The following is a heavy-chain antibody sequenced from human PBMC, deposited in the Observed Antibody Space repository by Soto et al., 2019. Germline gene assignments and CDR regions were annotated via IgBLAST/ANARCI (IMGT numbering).Heavy chain of an antibody. CDR2: ISGSGGSS. J-gene: IGHJ4*02. V-gene: IGHV3-23*01. CDR1: GFTVSNYA. D-gene: IGHD2-2*01. Sequence: GWSLRLSCATSGFTVSNYAMSWVRQAPGKGLEWVSGISGSGGSSYYADSVKGRFTISRDNSKNTLNLQMDSLRAEDTAVYYCAKKSTDSSGYSDYWGQGTVVTVSS. CDR3: AKKSTDSSGYSDY.